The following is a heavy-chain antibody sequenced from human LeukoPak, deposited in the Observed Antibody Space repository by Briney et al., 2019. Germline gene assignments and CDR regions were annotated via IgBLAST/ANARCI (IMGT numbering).Heavy chain of an antibody. CDR2: INPNSGGT. V-gene: IGHV1-2*02. CDR3: ARLWFGESSDY. J-gene: IGHJ4*02. Sequence: ASVKVSCKASGYTFTGYYMHWVRQAPGQRRDWMGWINPNSGGTNYAQKFQGRVTMTRDTSISTAYMELSRLRSDDTAVYYCARLWFGESSDYWGQGTLVTVSS. CDR1: GYTFTGYY. D-gene: IGHD3-10*01.